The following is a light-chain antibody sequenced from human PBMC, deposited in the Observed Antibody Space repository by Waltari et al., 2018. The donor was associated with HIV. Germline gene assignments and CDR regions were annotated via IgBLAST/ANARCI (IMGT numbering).Light chain of an antibody. CDR1: QSVSSN. CDR2: GAS. CDR3: QQYDVWPPLT. J-gene: IGKJ5*01. V-gene: IGKV3-15*01. Sequence: EIVMTQSPATLSVSPGERATLSCRASQSVSSNLAGYQHKPGHAPRLLIHGASTRATGIPARFSGSGSGTDFTLTISSLQSEDFAVYYCQQYDVWPPLTFGQGTRLEIK.